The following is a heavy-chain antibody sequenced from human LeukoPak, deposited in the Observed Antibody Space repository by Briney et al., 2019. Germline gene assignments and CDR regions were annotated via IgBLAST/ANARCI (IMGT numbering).Heavy chain of an antibody. J-gene: IGHJ4*02. D-gene: IGHD6-19*01. V-gene: IGHV3-30*02. CDR2: IRYDGSNK. CDR3: ARDSSGWPHFDY. CDR1: GFTFSSYG. Sequence: GGSLRLSCAASGFTFSSYGMHWVRQAPGKGLEWVAFIRYDGSNKYYADSVKGRFTISRDNSKNTLYLQINSLRAEDTAVYYCARDSSGWPHFDYWGQGTLVTVSS.